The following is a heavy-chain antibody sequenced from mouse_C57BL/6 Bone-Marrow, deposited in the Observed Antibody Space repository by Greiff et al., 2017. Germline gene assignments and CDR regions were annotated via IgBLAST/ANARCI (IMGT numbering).Heavy chain of an antibody. D-gene: IGHD1-1*01. Sequence: QVQLQQSGPELARPWASVKISCQAFYTFSRRVHFAIRDTNYWMQWVKQTPGQGLEWIGAISPGNGDPSSNQKFKGKATLTADKSSSTAYMQLSSLTSEDSAGDDCAFYYGSSYRYFDVWGTGTTVTVSS. CDR3: SEDSAGDDCAFYYGSSYRYFDV. V-gene: IGHV1-87*01. J-gene: IGHJ1*03. CDR2: GQGLEWIG. CDR1: YTFSRRVH.